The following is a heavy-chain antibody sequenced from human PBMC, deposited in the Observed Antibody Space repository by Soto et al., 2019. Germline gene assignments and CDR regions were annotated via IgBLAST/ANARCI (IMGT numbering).Heavy chain of an antibody. Sequence: QVQLQESGPGLVKPSETLSLTCTVSGGSFSSGSYYWSWIRQPPGKGLEWIGYIYYSGNTNYNPSLKRRVTRSVDTSKKQLSLKLSSVTAADTAVYYCARGAVATSGGHDYWGQGTLVTVSS. CDR3: ARGAVATSGGHDY. J-gene: IGHJ4*02. V-gene: IGHV4-61*01. CDR1: GGSFSSGSYY. D-gene: IGHD6-19*01. CDR2: IYYSGNT.